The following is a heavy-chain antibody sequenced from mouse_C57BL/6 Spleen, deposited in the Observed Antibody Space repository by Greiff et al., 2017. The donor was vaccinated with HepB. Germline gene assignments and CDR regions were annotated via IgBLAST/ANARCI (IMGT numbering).Heavy chain of an antibody. CDR1: GYTFTSYW. D-gene: IGHD2-4*01. CDR2: FRPNSVST. CDR3: ATYDYDEGLDY. Sequence: QVQLQQSGAELVKPGASVKLSCKASGYTFTSYWMHWVKQRPGQGLEWIGMFRPNSVSTNYNEKFKGKATLTVDKSSSTAYMQRSSLTSEDSAVYYCATYDYDEGLDYWGQGTLVTVSA. J-gene: IGHJ3*01. V-gene: IGHV1-64*01.